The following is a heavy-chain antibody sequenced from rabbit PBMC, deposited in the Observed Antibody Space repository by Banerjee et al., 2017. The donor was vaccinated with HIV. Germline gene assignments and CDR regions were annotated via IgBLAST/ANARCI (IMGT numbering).Heavy chain of an antibody. D-gene: IGHD6-1*01. CDR1: GFSFSSSYW. CDR3: ARATGAIGYIYGLTRLDL. J-gene: IGHJ3*01. Sequence: QSLEESGGDLVKPGASLTLTCTASGFSFSSSYWICWVRQAPGKGLEWITCIDGGSSGSTYYASWAKGRFTISRTSSTTVTLQMTSLTAADTATYFCARATGAIGYIYGLTRLDLWGPGTLVTVS. V-gene: IGHV1S40*01. CDR2: IDGGSSGST.